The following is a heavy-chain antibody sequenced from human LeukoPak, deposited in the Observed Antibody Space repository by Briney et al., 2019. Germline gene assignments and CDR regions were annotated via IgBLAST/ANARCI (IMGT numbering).Heavy chain of an antibody. CDR3: AKDGNNYGSYFYCYHMDV. J-gene: IGHJ6*04. CDR1: GFTFSTYG. V-gene: IGHV3-30*02. D-gene: IGHD3-10*01. Sequence: PGGSLRLSCSASGFTFSTYGMHWVRQAPGKGLEWLSFIRYDAITEYYADSVKGQFTIARDNSKNILYLQMSSLRGDDTAVYYCAKDGNNYGSYFYCYHMDVWGKGTTVTVPS. CDR2: IRYDAITE.